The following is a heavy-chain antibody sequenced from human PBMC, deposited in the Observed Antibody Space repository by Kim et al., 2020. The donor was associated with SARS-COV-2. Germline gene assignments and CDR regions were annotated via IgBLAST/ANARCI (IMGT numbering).Heavy chain of an antibody. D-gene: IGHD3-22*01. CDR1: GFTVNRFY. J-gene: IGHJ4*02. Sequence: GGSLRLSCTASGFTVNRFYMNWVRRAPGKGLEWVAIIFANGRTNYADSVKGRFTISRDDSKNSLYLQMNSLRAEDTAIYYCARVAEDSSGCHDYWGQGTLVTASS. V-gene: IGHV3-53*01. CDR3: ARVAEDSSGCHDY. CDR2: IFANGRT.